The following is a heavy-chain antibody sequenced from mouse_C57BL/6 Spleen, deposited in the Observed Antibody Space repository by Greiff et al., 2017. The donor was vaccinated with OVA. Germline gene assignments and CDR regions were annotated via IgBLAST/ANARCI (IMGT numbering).Heavy chain of an antibody. Sequence: EVQVVESGGDLVKPGGSLKLSCAASGFTFSSYGMSWVRQTPDKRLEWVATISSGGSYTYYPDSVKGRFTISRDNAKNTLYLQMSSLKSEDTAMYYCARHKTNPFAYWGQGTLVTVSA. CDR3: ARHKTNPFAY. J-gene: IGHJ3*01. D-gene: IGHD1-3*01. V-gene: IGHV5-6*01. CDR1: GFTFSSYG. CDR2: ISSGGSYT.